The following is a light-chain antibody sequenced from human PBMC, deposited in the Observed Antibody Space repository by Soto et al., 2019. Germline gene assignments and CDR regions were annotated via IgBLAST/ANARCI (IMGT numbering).Light chain of an antibody. CDR2: DVS. J-gene: IGLJ1*01. V-gene: IGLV2-14*01. CDR3: SSYTSSSTLLYV. CDR1: SSDVGGYNY. Sequence: QSALTQPASVSGSPGQSITISCTGTSSDVGGYNYVSWYQQHPGKAPKLMIYDVSNRPSGVSNLFSGSKSGNTASLTISGLQVEDEADDYCSSYTSSSTLLYVFGTGTKVTVL.